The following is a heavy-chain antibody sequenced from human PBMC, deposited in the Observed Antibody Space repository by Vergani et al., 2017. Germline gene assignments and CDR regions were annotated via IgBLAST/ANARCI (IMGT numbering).Heavy chain of an antibody. Sequence: QVQLQESGPGLVKPSQTLSLTCTVSGGSISSGGYYWSWIRQHPGKGLEWIGYIYYSGSTYYNPSLKSRVTISVDTSKNQFSLKLSSVTAADTAVYYCARGSYWKYYYYGMDVWGQGTTVTVSS. V-gene: IGHV4-31*03. D-gene: IGHD1-1*01. CDR2: IYYSGST. CDR3: ARGSYWKYYYYGMDV. J-gene: IGHJ6*02. CDR1: GGSISSGGYY.